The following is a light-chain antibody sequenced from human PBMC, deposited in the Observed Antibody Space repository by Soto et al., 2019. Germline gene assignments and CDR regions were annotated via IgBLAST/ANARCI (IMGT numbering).Light chain of an antibody. CDR1: QSVSSN. V-gene: IGKV3-15*01. J-gene: IGKJ1*01. CDR2: GAS. CDR3: QQYKDWVTT. Sequence: EIVMTQSPGTLSVSPGERVILSCRASQSVSSNLAWYHQKPGQAPRLLVYGASTRATGIPARFSGSGAGTEFTLAITSLQSEDFGVYFCQQYKDWVTTFGQGTKVDIK.